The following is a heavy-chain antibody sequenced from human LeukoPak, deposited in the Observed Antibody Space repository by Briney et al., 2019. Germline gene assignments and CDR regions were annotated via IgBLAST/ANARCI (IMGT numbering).Heavy chain of an antibody. Sequence: SETLSLTCTVSGGSISSGSYYWSWIRQPAGKGLEWIGRIYTSGSTNYNPSLKSRVTISVDTSKNQFSLKLSSVTAAGTAVYYCAREPERADTAMVTAYFDLWGRGTLVTVSS. CDR1: GGSISSGSYY. CDR3: AREPERADTAMVTAYFDL. D-gene: IGHD5-18*01. V-gene: IGHV4-61*02. J-gene: IGHJ2*01. CDR2: IYTSGST.